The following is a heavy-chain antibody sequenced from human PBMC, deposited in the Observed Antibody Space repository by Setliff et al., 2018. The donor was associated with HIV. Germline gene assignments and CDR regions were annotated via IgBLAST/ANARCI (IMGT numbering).Heavy chain of an antibody. CDR1: GGPISSYY. D-gene: IGHD3-22*01. V-gene: IGHV4-59*01. CDR2: IYYDGST. J-gene: IGHJ4*02. CDR3: ARGEPPASRSGLLY. Sequence: PPATLSLTCTVSGGPISSYYWSWIRQPPGKGLEWIGTIYYDGSTIYDPSLRSRVTMSVDTSKNQFSVKLNSVTAADTSVYYCARGEPPASRSGLLYWGQGMLVTVSS.